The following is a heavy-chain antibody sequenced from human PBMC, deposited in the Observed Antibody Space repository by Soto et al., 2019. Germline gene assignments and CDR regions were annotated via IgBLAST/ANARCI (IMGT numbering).Heavy chain of an antibody. D-gene: IGHD3-22*01. CDR3: ARGYYYDSSGYPDY. CDR2: ISYDGSNK. Sequence: PGGSLRLSCAASGFTFSSYGMHWVRQAPGKGLEWVAVISYDGSNKYYADSVKGRFTISRDNSKNTLYLQMNSLRAEDTAVYYCARGYYYDSSGYPDYWGQGTLVT. V-gene: IGHV3-30*03. CDR1: GFTFSSYG. J-gene: IGHJ4*02.